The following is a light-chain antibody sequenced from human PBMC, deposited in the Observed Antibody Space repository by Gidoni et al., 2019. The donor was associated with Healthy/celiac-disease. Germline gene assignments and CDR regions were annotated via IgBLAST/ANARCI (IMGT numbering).Light chain of an antibody. CDR2: PAS. CDR3: QQSYSTPWT. V-gene: IGKV1-39*01. CDR1: QSISSY. J-gene: IGKJ1*01. Sequence: DIQMTQAPSSLSASVGDRVTIPCRASQSISSYLNWYQQKPGKAPKLLIYPASSLQSGVPSRFSCRGSWTDFTLTISSLQPEDFATYYCQQSYSTPWTFGQGTKVEIK.